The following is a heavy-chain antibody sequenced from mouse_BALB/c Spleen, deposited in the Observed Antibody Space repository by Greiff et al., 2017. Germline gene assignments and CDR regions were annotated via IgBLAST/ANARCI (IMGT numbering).Heavy chain of an antibody. J-gene: IGHJ2*01. CDR2: IDPETGGT. CDR1: GYTFTDYE. CDR3: TRVISDY. Sequence: VQLVESGAELVRPGASVTLSCKASGYTFTDYEMHWVKQTPVHGLEWIGAIDPETGGTAYNQKFKGKATLTADKSSSTAYMELRSLTSEDSAVYYCTRVISDYWGQGTTLTVSS. V-gene: IGHV1-15*01.